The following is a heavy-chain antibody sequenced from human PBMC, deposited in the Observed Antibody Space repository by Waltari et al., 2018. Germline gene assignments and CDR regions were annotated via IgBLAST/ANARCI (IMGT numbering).Heavy chain of an antibody. CDR2: IKQDVSDK. CDR1: GFNFSSYW. D-gene: IGHD2-8*02. CDR3: ARVYWPRGFDY. J-gene: IGHJ4*02. V-gene: IGHV3-7*01. Sequence: EVRLVESGGGLVQPGGSLRLSCAASGFNFSSYWMSWVRQAPGKGLEWVTNIKQDVSDKYYVDSVEGRFTVSRDNAKNSLYLQLNSLRAEDTAVYYCARVYWPRGFDYWGQGTLVTVS.